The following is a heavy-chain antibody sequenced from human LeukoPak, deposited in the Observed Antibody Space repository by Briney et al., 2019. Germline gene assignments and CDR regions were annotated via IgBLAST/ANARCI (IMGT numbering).Heavy chain of an antibody. CDR3: ASTHDYGDAFDI. J-gene: IGHJ3*02. Sequence: GGSLRLSCAASGFTFSSYEMNWVRQAPGKGLEWVSYISSSGSTIYYADSVKGRFTISRDNAKNSLYLQMNSLRAEDTAVYYCASTHDYGDAFDIWGQGTMGTVSS. CDR1: GFTFSSYE. D-gene: IGHD4-17*01. V-gene: IGHV3-48*03. CDR2: ISSSGSTI.